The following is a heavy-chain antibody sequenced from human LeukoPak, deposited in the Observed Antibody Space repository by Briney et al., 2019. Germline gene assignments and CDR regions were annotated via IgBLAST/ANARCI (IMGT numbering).Heavy chain of an antibody. Sequence: GGSLRLSCAASGFTFSSYGMHWVRQAPGKGLEWVAFIRYDGSNKYYADSVKGRFTISRDNSKNTLYLQMNSLRAEDTAVYYCARYTSSWNYYFDYWGQGTLVTVSS. CDR3: ARYTSSWNYYFDY. D-gene: IGHD6-13*01. CDR2: IRYDGSNK. CDR1: GFTFSSYG. J-gene: IGHJ4*02. V-gene: IGHV3-30*02.